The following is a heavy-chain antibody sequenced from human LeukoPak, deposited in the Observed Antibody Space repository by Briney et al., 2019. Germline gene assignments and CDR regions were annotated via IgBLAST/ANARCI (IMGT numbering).Heavy chain of an antibody. CDR2: ISGSGGST. J-gene: IGHJ3*02. D-gene: IGHD2-2*01. CDR3: AKDFDIVVVPAGLDAFDI. Sequence: PGGSLRLSCAASGLTFSTYAMSWVRQAPGKGLEWVSAISGSGGSTYYADSVKGRFTISRDNSKNTLYLQMNSLRAEDTAVYYCAKDFDIVVVPAGLDAFDIWGQGTMVTVSS. V-gene: IGHV3-23*01. CDR1: GLTFSTYA.